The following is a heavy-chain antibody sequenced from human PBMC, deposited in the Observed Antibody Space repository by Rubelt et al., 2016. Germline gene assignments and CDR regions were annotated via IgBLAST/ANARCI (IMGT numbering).Heavy chain of an antibody. V-gene: IGHV3-7*01. D-gene: IGHD4-17*01. CDR3: ATPMVNDYGDPTDAFDI. Sequence: GSLRLSCAASGFTFSSYWMSWVRQAPGKGLEWVANIKQDGSEKYYVVSVKGRFTISRDNAKNSLYLQMNSLRAEDTAVYYCATPMVNDYGDPTDAFDIWGQGTMVAVSS. CDR2: IKQDGSEK. J-gene: IGHJ3*02. CDR1: GFTFSSYW.